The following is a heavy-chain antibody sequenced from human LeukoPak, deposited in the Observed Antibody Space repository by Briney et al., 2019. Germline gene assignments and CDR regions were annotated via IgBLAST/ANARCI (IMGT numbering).Heavy chain of an antibody. V-gene: IGHV4-4*07. J-gene: IGHJ5*02. Sequence: SETLSLTCTVSGGSISSYYWSWIRQPAGKGLEWIGRIYTSGSTNYNPSHKSRATMSVDTSKNQFSLKLSSVTAADTAVYYCARENGAIVVVPAAMEGWFDPWGQGTLVTVSS. CDR2: IYTSGST. CDR1: GGSISSYY. CDR3: ARENGAIVVVPAAMEGWFDP. D-gene: IGHD2-2*01.